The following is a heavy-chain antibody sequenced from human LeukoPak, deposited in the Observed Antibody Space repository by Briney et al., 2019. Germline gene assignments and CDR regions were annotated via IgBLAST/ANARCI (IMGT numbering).Heavy chain of an antibody. D-gene: IGHD3-10*01. J-gene: IGHJ4*02. V-gene: IGHV3-74*01. CDR1: GFTFGNYW. CDR2: LNNDGRST. CDR3: ARSNWGVDY. Sequence: GGSLRLSWAASGFTFGNYWMHWVRQAPGKGLVWVSGLNNDGRSTTYADSVKGRFTISRDNAKNTLYLQMNSLGVEDTAVYYCARSNWGVDYWGQGTLVTVSS.